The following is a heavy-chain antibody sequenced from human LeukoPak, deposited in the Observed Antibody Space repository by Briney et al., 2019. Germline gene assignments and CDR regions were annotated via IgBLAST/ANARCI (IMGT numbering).Heavy chain of an antibody. CDR2: VYHSGGA. D-gene: IGHD1-14*01. CDR1: GASIPSHSW. Sequence: PSETLSLTCAVSGASIPSHSWWSWVRQPPGKGLEWIGEVYHSGGANYKPSLKSRVTISVDTSRNHFSLKLTSVTAADTAVYFCAYNRNFALDNWGQGTLVTVSS. J-gene: IGHJ4*01. CDR3: AYNRNFALDN. V-gene: IGHV4/OR15-8*01.